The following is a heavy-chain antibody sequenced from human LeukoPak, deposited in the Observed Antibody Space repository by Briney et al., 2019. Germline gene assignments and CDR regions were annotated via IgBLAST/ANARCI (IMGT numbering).Heavy chain of an antibody. CDR2: IYYSGDT. J-gene: IGHJ5*01. D-gene: IGHD6-13*01. Sequence: SETLSLTCSVSGGSISSTSNYWGWIRQRPGKRLEWIGSIYYSGDTYYNPSLRSRVIISVDTSKNQFSLKLTSVTAADTAVYYCARSSAAEGPTHNWFGSWGQGTLVTVPS. V-gene: IGHV4-39*01. CDR3: ARSSAAEGPTHNWFGS. CDR1: GGSISSTSNY.